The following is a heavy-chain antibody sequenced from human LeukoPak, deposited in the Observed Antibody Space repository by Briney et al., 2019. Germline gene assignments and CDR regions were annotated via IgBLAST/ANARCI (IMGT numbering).Heavy chain of an antibody. J-gene: IGHJ4*02. CDR2: VAHDEKTI. V-gene: IGHV3-30*04. CDR1: GFTFTGHS. D-gene: IGHD3-10*01. Sequence: GRSLRLSCVASGFTFTGHSMHWVRQAPGKGLEWVAVVAHDEKTIFYADSLKGRFSVSRDNSKNTVYLQMNSLRDEDTAVYYCARRSTYGYYFDYWGQGTLVTVSS. CDR3: ARRSTYGYYFDY.